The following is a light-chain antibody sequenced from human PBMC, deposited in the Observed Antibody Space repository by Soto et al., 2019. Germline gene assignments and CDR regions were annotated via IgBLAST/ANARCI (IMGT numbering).Light chain of an antibody. J-gene: IGKJ2*02. CDR2: LGS. CDR3: MQALRTLCT. Sequence: DIAMTQSPLSLPVTPGEPASISCRSSQSLLHSNGYNYLDWYLQKPGQSPQLLIYLGSNRASGVPDRFSGSGSGTDFTLKISRVEAEDVGVYYCMQALRTLCTFGQGTKLEIK. CDR1: QSLLHSNGYNY. V-gene: IGKV2-28*01.